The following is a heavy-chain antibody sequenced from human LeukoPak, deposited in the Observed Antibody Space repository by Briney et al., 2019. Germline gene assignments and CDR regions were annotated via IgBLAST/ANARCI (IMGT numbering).Heavy chain of an antibody. J-gene: IGHJ6*02. D-gene: IGHD5-12*01. CDR2: IFYSGTT. CDR3: ARVGYVGDYSDSYYYYGMDV. Sequence: PSETLSLTCTVSISSISDNSWSWIRQPPGKGLEWIGYIFYSGTTYYNPSLKSRVTISVDTSKNQFSLKLSSVTAADTAVYYCARVGYVGDYSDSYYYYGMDVWGQGTTVTVSS. CDR1: ISSISDNS. V-gene: IGHV4-59*01.